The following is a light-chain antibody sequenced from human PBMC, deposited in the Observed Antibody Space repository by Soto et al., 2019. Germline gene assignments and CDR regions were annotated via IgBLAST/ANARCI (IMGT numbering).Light chain of an antibody. CDR2: GTS. CDR3: QHCVGSP. Sequence: EIVLTQSPGTLSLSPGERATLSCRASQSVSSSYLAWYQQKPGQAPRLLIYGTSSRATGIPDRFSGSGSETDFTLSIRRLEAEAVEVYYCQHCVGSPFGGGTKVEIK. V-gene: IGKV3-20*01. CDR1: QSVSSSY. J-gene: IGKJ4*01.